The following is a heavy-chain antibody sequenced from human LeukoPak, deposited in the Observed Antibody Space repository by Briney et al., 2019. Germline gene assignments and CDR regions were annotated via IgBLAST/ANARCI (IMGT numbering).Heavy chain of an antibody. CDR1: GFNFGDYT. CDR2: ISISGNST. J-gene: IGHJ4*02. D-gene: IGHD6-13*01. V-gene: IGHV3-11*04. Sequence: TPGGSLRLSCTASGFNFGDYTMSWFRQAPGKGLEWVSYISISGNSTYYSDSVRGRFTISRDNAKNSLHLQMNSLRAEDTAVYYCARDGGSSWYFDYWGQGTLATVSS. CDR3: ARDGGSSWYFDY.